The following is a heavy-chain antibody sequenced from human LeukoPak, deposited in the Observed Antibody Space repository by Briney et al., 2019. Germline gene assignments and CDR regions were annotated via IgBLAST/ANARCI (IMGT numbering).Heavy chain of an antibody. CDR3: ARVHEHLALYAFDI. V-gene: IGHV4-34*01. CDR1: GGSFSACY. J-gene: IGHJ3*02. D-gene: IGHD1/OR15-1a*01. Sequence: PSETLSLTCAVYGGSFSACYWSWIRQPPGKGLEWIGEINHSGSTNYNPSLKSRVTIGVDTSKNQFSLKVSSVTAADTAVYFCARVHEHLALYAFDIWGHGTLVSVSS. CDR2: INHSGST.